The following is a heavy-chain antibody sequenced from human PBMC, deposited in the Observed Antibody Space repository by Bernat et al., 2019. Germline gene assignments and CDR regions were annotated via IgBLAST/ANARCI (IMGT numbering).Heavy chain of an antibody. CDR3: ARVRNVDIVAMRGYFDN. Sequence: EVQLVESGGGLVQPGGSLRLSCAASGFTFNNYWMSWVRQAPGKGLEWVANIKEDGSEKYYVDSVKGRFTISRDNAKNSLYLQVNNLRAEDAAVYYCARVRNVDIVAMRGYFDNWGQGTLVTVSS. CDR2: IKEDGSEK. D-gene: IGHD5-12*01. V-gene: IGHV3-7*01. CDR1: GFTFNNYW. J-gene: IGHJ4*02.